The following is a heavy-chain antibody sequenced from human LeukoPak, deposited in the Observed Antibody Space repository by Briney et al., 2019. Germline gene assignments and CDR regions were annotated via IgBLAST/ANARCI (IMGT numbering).Heavy chain of an antibody. Sequence: GESLKISCKVSGYSFANYWIGWLRQMPGKGLEWMGIISPEDSDTRYSPSFQGQFTISADKSINTASLQWTSLKASDTAMYSCARNPKNIDYAWYFDLWGRGTLVTVSS. D-gene: IGHD4-17*01. J-gene: IGHJ2*01. CDR1: GYSFANYW. V-gene: IGHV5-51*01. CDR3: ARNPKNIDYAWYFDL. CDR2: ISPEDSDT.